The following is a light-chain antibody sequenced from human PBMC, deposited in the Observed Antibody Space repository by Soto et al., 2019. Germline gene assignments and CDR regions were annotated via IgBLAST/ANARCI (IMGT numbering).Light chain of an antibody. Sequence: DVVMTQSPLSLPVTLGQPASISCRSSQSLVYSDGNTYLNWFLQRPGQSPRRLIYRVSNRDSGVPDRFSGSGSANDFTLNISRVEADDVGVYYCLRGTHWPWTFGQGTKVEIK. CDR2: RVS. CDR1: QSLVYSDGNTY. J-gene: IGKJ1*01. CDR3: LRGTHWPWT. V-gene: IGKV2-30*01.